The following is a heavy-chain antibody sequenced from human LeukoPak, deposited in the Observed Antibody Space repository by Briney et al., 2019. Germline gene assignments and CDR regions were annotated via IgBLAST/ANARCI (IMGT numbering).Heavy chain of an antibody. J-gene: IGHJ4*02. V-gene: IGHV3-23*01. CDR3: AKPLHGDYINYGAGGFGY. D-gene: IGHD4-11*01. Sequence: GGSLRLSCAASGFTFSSYAMNWVRQAPGKGLEWVSVISGSGGSTYYADSVKGRFTISRDNSKNTLYLQMNSLRAEDTAVYYCAKPLHGDYINYGAGGFGYWGQGTLVTVSS. CDR2: ISGSGGST. CDR1: GFTFSSYA.